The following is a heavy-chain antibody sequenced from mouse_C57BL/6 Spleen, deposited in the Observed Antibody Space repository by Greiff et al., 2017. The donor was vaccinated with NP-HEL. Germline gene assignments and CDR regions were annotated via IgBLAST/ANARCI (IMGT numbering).Heavy chain of an antibody. CDR3: ARGYSYAMDY. J-gene: IGHJ4*01. V-gene: IGHV5-12*01. Sequence: EVMLVESGGGLVQPGGSLKLSCAASGFTFSDYYMYWVRQTPEKRLEWVAYISNGGGSTYYPDTVKGRFTISRDNAKNTLYLQMSRLKSEDTAMYYCARGYSYAMDYWGQGTSVTVSS. CDR1: GFTFSDYY. CDR2: ISNGGGST.